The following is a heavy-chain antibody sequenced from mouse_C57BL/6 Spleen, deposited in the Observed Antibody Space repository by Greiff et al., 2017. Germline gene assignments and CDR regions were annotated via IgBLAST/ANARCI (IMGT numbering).Heavy chain of an antibody. V-gene: IGHV6-3*01. CDR3: TGRRGLPWFAY. J-gene: IGHJ3*01. CDR1: GFTFSNYW. Sequence: EVQGVESGGGLVQPGGSMKLSCVASGFTFSNYWMNWVRQSPEKGLEWVAQIRLKSDNYATHYAESVKGRFTISRDDSKSSVYLQMNNLRAEDTGIYYCTGRRGLPWFAYWGQGTLVTVAA. CDR2: IRLKSDNYAT. D-gene: IGHD2-4*01.